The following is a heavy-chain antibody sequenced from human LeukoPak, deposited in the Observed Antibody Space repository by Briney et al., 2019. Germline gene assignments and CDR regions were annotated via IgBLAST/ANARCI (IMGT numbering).Heavy chain of an antibody. CDR2: ISSSSSTI. CDR1: GSTFSSYS. J-gene: IGHJ6*02. CDR3: ARESGMDV. V-gene: IGHV3-48*02. Sequence: PGGSLGLSCAASGSTFSSYSMNWVRQAPGKGLEWVSYISSSSSTIYYADSVKGRFTISRDNAKNSVCLQMNSLRDEDTAVYYCARESGMDVWGQGTTVTVSS.